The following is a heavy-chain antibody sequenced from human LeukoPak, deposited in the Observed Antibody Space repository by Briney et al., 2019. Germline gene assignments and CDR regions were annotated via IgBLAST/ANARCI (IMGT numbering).Heavy chain of an antibody. D-gene: IGHD2-15*01. CDR2: IYSGGST. V-gene: IGHV3-53*01. Sequence: GGSLRLSCAASGFTVSSNYMSWVRQAPGKGLEWVSVIYSGGSTYYADSVKGRFTISRDNSKNTLYLEMNSLRAEDTAVYYCARDDGYCSGDSCYFQAIDYWGQGTLVTVSS. CDR1: GFTVSSNY. J-gene: IGHJ4*02. CDR3: ARDDGYCSGDSCYFQAIDY.